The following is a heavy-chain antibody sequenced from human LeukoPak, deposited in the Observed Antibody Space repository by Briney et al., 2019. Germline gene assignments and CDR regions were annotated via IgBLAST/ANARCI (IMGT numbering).Heavy chain of an antibody. D-gene: IGHD4-11*01. J-gene: IGHJ4*02. CDR3: ARRGEYSNLNYLEY. CDR2: IWSDGSNK. CDR1: GFTFSTYG. V-gene: IGHV3-33*01. Sequence: PGGSLRLSCAASGFTFSTYGMHWVRQAPGKGLEWLSFIWSDGSNKYYADSVKGRFTISRDNSKNTLYLQMNSLRAEDTAVYYCARRGEYSNLNYLEYWGQGTLVTVSS.